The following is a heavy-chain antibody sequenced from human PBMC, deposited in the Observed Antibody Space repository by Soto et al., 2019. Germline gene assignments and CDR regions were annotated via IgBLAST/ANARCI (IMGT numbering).Heavy chain of an antibody. J-gene: IGHJ5*02. D-gene: IGHD3-10*01. CDR2: IYPGDSDP. CDR1: GYSFTNYW. V-gene: IGHV5-51*01. CDR3: ARTNGAGSYYNH. Sequence: PGESLKISCKASGYSFTNYWIAWMRQMPGKGLEWMGIIYPGDSDPRYSPSFQGQVTISADNSISTAYLQLSSLRASDTAIYYCARTNGAGSYYNHWGQGTLVTVSS.